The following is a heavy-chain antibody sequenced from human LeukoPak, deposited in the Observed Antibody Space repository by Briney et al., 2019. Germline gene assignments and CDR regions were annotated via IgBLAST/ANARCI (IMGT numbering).Heavy chain of an antibody. J-gene: IGHJ6*03. CDR1: GFTLSSYW. Sequence: GGSLRLSYAASGFTLSSYWMSWVRQAPGKGLEWVANIKEDGSEKYYVDSVKGRFTISRDNAKNSLYLQMNSLRAEDTAVYYCARDTCTGTICYVLYYMDVWGKGTTVTVSS. CDR2: IKEDGSEK. CDR3: ARDTCTGTICYVLYYMDV. V-gene: IGHV3-7*01. D-gene: IGHD2-2*01.